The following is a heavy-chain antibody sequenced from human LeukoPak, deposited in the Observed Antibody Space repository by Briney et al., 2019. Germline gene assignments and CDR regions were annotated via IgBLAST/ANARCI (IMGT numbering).Heavy chain of an antibody. V-gene: IGHV3-74*01. CDR2: INSDGSST. CDR3: ARGPSRLSYFDY. CDR1: GFTFSSYW. J-gene: IGHJ4*02. Sequence: PGGSLRVSRAASGFTFSSYWMHWVRQAPGKGLVWVSRINSDGSSTSYADSVKGRFTISRDNAKNTLYLQMNSLRAEDTAVYYCARGPSRLSYFDYCRQGTLVTVSS.